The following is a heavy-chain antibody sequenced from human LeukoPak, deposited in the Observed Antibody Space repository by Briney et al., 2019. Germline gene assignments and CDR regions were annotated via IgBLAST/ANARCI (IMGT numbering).Heavy chain of an antibody. CDR3: AREAQGYYGSGSSRYYYYMDA. CDR1: GFTFDDYG. V-gene: IGHV3-20*04. D-gene: IGHD3-10*01. Sequence: PGGSLRLSCAASGFTFDDYGMSWVRQAPGKGLEWVSGINWNGGSTGYADSVKGRFTISRDNAKNSLHLQMNSLRAEDTALYYCAREAQGYYGSGSSRYYYYMDAWGKGTTVTVSS. CDR2: INWNGGST. J-gene: IGHJ6*03.